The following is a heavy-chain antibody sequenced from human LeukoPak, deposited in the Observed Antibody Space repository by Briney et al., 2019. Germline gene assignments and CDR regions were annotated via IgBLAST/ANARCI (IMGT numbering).Heavy chain of an antibody. V-gene: IGHV4-34*01. Sequence: SETLSLTCAVYGGSFSGYYWSWIRQPPGKGLEWIGEINHSGSTNYNPSLKSRVTISVDTSKNQFSLKLSSVTAADTAVYYCARDVDFWSGYYTARKYNWFDPWCQGTLVTVSS. D-gene: IGHD3-3*01. CDR3: ARDVDFWSGYYTARKYNWFDP. J-gene: IGHJ5*02. CDR1: GGSFSGYY. CDR2: INHSGST.